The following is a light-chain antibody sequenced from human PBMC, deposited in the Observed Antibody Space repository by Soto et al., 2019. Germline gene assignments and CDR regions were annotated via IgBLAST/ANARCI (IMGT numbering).Light chain of an antibody. CDR2: DVS. CDR1: SSDVVGYNY. V-gene: IGLV2-14*01. Sequence: QSALTQPASVSGSPGQSITISCTGTSSDVVGYNYVSWYQQHPGKAPKLMIYDVSNRPSGVSNRFSGSKSGNTASLTISGLQAEDEADYYCSSYTSRSSSTYVFGTGTKVTDL. J-gene: IGLJ1*01. CDR3: SSYTSRSSSTYV.